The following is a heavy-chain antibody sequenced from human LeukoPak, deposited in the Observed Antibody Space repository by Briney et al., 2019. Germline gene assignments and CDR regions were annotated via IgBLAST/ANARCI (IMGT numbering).Heavy chain of an antibody. J-gene: IGHJ4*02. D-gene: IGHD6-6*01. CDR1: GFTFSRYA. V-gene: IGHV3-30*03. CDR3: RRDRSSRHLDY. CDR2: ISSDGRNT. Sequence: GGSLRLSCAASGFTFSRYAMNWVRQAPGKGLEWVAVISSDGRNTYYADSVKGRFTISRDNSKNTLYLQMNSLGAEDTAVYYCRRDRSSRHLDYWGQGTLVIVSS.